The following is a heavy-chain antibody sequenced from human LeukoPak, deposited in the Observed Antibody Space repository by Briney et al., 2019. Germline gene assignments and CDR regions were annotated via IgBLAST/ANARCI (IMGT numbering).Heavy chain of an antibody. V-gene: IGHV3-64*01. Sequence: PVGSLRLSCAASGFTFSPYAMYWVPQAPGKGLEYVSAISIHGGDTYYANSVKGRFTISRDNSKNTLYLQMGSLRAEDMALYYWARVLRDASGYYDYWGQGTLVTVSS. D-gene: IGHD3-22*01. CDR2: ISIHGGDT. CDR1: GFTFSPYA. CDR3: ARVLRDASGYYDY. J-gene: IGHJ4*02.